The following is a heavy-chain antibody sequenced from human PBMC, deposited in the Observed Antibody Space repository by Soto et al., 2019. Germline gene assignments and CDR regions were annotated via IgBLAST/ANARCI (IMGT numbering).Heavy chain of an antibody. CDR1: GFTFSSYA. Sequence: EVQLLDSGGGLVQPGGSLRLSCAASGFTFSSYAMNWVRQAPGKGLEWVADISGIGDSTYYADSVKGRFTISRDNSKNTLYLQMNSLRTEDTAVYYCARWGPGTYFAYWGQGTLVTVSS. CDR3: ARWGPGTYFAY. V-gene: IGHV3-23*01. CDR2: ISGIGDST. D-gene: IGHD6-13*01. J-gene: IGHJ4*02.